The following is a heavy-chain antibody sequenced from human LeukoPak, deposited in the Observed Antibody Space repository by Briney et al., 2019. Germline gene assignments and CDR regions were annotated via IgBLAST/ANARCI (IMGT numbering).Heavy chain of an antibody. CDR1: GGSISTYY. CDR3: ARLWDYYGSGSVDY. CDR2: IQYNDNT. Sequence: SETLSLTCTVSGGSISTYYWSWIRQPPGKGLEWIGFIQYNDNTKYNPSLESRVTISVDTSKNQFSLRLSSVTAADTAVYYCARLWDYYGSGSVDYWGQGTLVTVSS. J-gene: IGHJ4*02. V-gene: IGHV4-59*08. D-gene: IGHD3-10*01.